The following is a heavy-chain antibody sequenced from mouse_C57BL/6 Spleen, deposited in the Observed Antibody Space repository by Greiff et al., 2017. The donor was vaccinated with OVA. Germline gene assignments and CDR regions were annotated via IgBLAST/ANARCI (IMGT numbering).Heavy chain of an antibody. J-gene: IGHJ2*01. V-gene: IGHV1-26*01. CDR2: INPNNGGT. CDR3: ARYPLYGNYDY. D-gene: IGHD2-1*01. CDR1: GYTFTDYY. Sequence: VQLQQSGPELVKPGASVKISCKASGYTFTDYYMNWVKQSHGKSLEWIGDINPNNGGTSYNQKFKGKATLTVDKSSSTAYMELRSLTSEDSAVYYCARYPLYGNYDYWGQGTTLTVSS.